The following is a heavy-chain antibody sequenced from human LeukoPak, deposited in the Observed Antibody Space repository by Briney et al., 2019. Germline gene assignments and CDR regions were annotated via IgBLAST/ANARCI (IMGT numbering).Heavy chain of an antibody. CDR1: GFTFSSYG. V-gene: IGHV3-33*06. Sequence: GGSLRLSCVASGFTFSSYGMHWVRQAPGKGLEWVAIIWYDGSNKYYADSVKGRFTISRDNSKNTLYLQMNSLRAEDTAVYYCAKDLRGSGTYYFDYWGQGTLVTVSS. D-gene: IGHD3-16*01. J-gene: IGHJ4*02. CDR2: IWYDGSNK. CDR3: AKDLRGSGTYYFDY.